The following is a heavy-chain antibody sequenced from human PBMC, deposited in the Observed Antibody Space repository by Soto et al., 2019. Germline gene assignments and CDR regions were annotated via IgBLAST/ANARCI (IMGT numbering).Heavy chain of an antibody. CDR1: GFTFRNYG. V-gene: IGHV3-33*01. CDR2: IWYDGGIK. Sequence: PGGSLRLSCVASGFTFRNYGMHWVRQAPGKGLEWVAIIWYDGGIKYHADSVKGRFSISRDNSKNTLYLQVNSLRAEDTAIYYCARDCGAVDDPNYYGMDVWGQGTTVTVSS. D-gene: IGHD1-1*01. J-gene: IGHJ6*02. CDR3: ARDCGAVDDPNYYGMDV.